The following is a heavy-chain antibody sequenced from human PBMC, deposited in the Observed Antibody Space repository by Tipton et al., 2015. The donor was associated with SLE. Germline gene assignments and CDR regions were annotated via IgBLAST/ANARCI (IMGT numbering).Heavy chain of an antibody. V-gene: IGHV4-34*01. D-gene: IGHD3-16*01. Sequence: TLSLTCAVYGGSFSGYYWSWIRQHPGKGLEWIGEINHSGSTNYNPSLKSRVTISVDTSKNQFSLKLSSVTAADTAVYYCARGGGFDPWGQGTLVTVSS. CDR1: GGSFSGYY. CDR3: ARGGGFDP. CDR2: INHSGST. J-gene: IGHJ5*02.